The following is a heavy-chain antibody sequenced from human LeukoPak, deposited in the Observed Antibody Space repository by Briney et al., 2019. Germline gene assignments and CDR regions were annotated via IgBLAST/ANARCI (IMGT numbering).Heavy chain of an antibody. CDR3: ARDPGSLYFDY. Sequence: ASVKVSCKASGGTFSSYAISWVRQAPGQGLEWMGRIIPIFGTANYAQKFQGRVTITTDESTSTAYMELSSLRSEDTAVYYCARDPGSLYFDYWGQGTLVTVSS. CDR1: GGTFSSYA. V-gene: IGHV1-69*05. CDR2: IIPIFGTA. J-gene: IGHJ4*02.